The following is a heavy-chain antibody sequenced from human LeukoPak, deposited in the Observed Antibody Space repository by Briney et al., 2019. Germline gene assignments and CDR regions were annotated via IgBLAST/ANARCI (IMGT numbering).Heavy chain of an antibody. V-gene: IGHV4-39*01. CDR2: IYYSGIT. CDR1: GGSISSSSYY. J-gene: IGHJ4*02. Sequence: PSETLSLTCTVSGGSISSSSYYWGWIRQPPGRGLEWSGSIYYSGITYYNPSLKSRVTISVDTSKNQFSLKLNSVTAADTAVYYCARPGYCSGGSCYPPAPGFDYWGQGTLVTVSS. D-gene: IGHD2-15*01. CDR3: ARPGYCSGGSCYPPAPGFDY.